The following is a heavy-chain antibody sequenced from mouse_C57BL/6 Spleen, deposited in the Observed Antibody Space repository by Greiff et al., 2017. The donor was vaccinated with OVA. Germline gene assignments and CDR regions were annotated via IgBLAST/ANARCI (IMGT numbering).Heavy chain of an antibody. CDR3: ARGNSNYVGGFDY. V-gene: IGHV1-7*01. Sequence: VQVVESGAELAKPGASVKLSCKASGYTFTSYWMHWVKQRPGQGLEWIGYINPSSGYTKYNQKFKDKATLTADKSSSTAYMQLSSLTYEDSAVYYCARGNSNYVGGFDYWGQGTTLTVSS. D-gene: IGHD2-5*01. CDR1: GYTFTSYW. CDR2: INPSSGYT. J-gene: IGHJ2*01.